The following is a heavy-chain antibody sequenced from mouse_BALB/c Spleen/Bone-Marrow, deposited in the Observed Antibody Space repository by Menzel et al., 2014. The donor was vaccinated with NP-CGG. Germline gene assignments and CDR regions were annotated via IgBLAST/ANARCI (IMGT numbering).Heavy chain of an antibody. Sequence: EVQLQQSAAELVKPGASVKLSCTASGFNIKDTYMHWVKQRPEQGLEWIGRIDPANGNTKYDPKFQGKATITADTSSNTAYLQLSSLTSEDTAVYYCASYYYGSAWFAYWGQGTLVTVSA. J-gene: IGHJ3*01. CDR3: ASYYYGSAWFAY. D-gene: IGHD1-1*01. V-gene: IGHV14-3*02. CDR2: IDPANGNT. CDR1: GFNIKDTY.